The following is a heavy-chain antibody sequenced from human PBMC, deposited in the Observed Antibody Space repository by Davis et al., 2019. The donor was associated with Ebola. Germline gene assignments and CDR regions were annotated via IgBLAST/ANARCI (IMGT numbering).Heavy chain of an antibody. V-gene: IGHV1-18*01. D-gene: IGHD6-25*01. Sequence: ASVRVSCKASGYTFSSYGISWVRQAPGQGLEWMGWISGYEDNTNYAPRFQGRITLTKDRATSTVYMELRSLTSDDTAVYYCARDLAASSGAHFFYFGMDVWGEGTSVAVSS. CDR3: ARDLAASSGAHFFYFGMDV. CDR1: GYTFSSYG. CDR2: ISGYEDNT. J-gene: IGHJ6*04.